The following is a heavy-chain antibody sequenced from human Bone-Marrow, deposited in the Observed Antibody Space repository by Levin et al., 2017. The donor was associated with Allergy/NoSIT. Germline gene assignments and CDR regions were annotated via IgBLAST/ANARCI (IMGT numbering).Heavy chain of an antibody. J-gene: IGHJ1*01. CDR2: INWNSNTI. CDR1: GFTFDDFA. CDR3: AKVPSSFGGSYYFHH. D-gene: IGHD3-16*01. Sequence: LSLTCEASGFTFDDFAMHWVSQVPEKGLEWVSGINWNSNTIDYADSVKGRFTISRDNAKNSLYLQMNSLRPEDTAFYYCAKVPSSFGGSYYFHHWGRGTLVTVSS. V-gene: IGHV3-9*01.